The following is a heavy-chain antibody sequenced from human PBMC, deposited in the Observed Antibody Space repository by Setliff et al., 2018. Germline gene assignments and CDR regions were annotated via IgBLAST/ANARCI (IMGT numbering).Heavy chain of an antibody. CDR2: INPNTSAT. CDR3: TRPATLAMGDYYDS. CDR1: GYTFTDYY. J-gene: IGHJ5*01. V-gene: IGHV1-2*02. Sequence: ASVKVSCKASGYTFTDYYVHWVRQAPGQGPEWMGWINPNTSATHSSQKFQGRVTMTRDTSITTAYLELSSLRSDDPAVYYCTRPATLAMGDYYDSWGQGTLVTVSS. D-gene: IGHD3-16*01.